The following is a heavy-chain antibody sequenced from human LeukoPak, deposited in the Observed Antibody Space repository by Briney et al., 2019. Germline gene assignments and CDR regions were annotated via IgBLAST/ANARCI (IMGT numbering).Heavy chain of an antibody. CDR3: ARGRHFDSDGYYSAFYFDS. CDR2: IKPDSGGT. J-gene: IGHJ4*02. Sequence: ASVKVSCKASGYIFIDYYVHWVRQAPGQGLGWMGWIKPDSGGTKYAQNFQGRVTMTRDTSTNTAYMDLSRLTSDDTAVYFCARGRHFDSDGYYSAFYFDSWGQGNLLIVSS. V-gene: IGHV1-2*02. CDR1: GYIFIDYY. D-gene: IGHD3-22*01.